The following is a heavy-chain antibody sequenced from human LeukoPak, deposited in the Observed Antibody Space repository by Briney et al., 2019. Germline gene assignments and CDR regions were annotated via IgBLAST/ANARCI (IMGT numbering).Heavy chain of an antibody. Sequence: GASVKVSCKASGYTFTSYGISWVRQAPGQGLEWMGWISAYNGNTNYAQKLQGRVTMTTDTSTSTAYMELRGLRSDDTAVYYCASNQYGDYYYYGMDVWGKGTTVTVSS. D-gene: IGHD4-17*01. V-gene: IGHV1-18*04. CDR2: ISAYNGNT. CDR3: ASNQYGDYYYYGMDV. CDR1: GYTFTSYG. J-gene: IGHJ6*04.